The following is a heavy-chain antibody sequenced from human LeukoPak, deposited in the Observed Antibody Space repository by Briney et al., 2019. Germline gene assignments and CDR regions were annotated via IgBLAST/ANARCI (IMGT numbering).Heavy chain of an antibody. J-gene: IGHJ4*02. V-gene: IGHV4-39*07. CDR3: ARDEYCSGGSCFYYFYY. D-gene: IGHD2-15*01. CDR1: GGSISSSSYY. Sequence: SETLSLTCTVSGGSISSSSYYWGWVRQPPGKGREWIGSIYYSGSTYYNPSLKSRVTISVDTSKNQFSLKLSSVTAADTAVYYCARDEYCSGGSCFYYFYYWGQGTLVTVSS. CDR2: IYYSGST.